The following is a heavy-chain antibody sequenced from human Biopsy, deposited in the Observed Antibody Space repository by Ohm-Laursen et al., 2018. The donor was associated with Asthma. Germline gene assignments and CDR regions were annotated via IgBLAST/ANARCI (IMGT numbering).Heavy chain of an antibody. V-gene: IGHV1-69*13. J-gene: IGHJ4*02. CDR1: GGTFNTYV. CDR3: ARKAGSCISRTCYSLDF. Sequence: SVKVSCTSLGGTFNTYVIGWVRQAPGQGLEWMGGINSVFGTTAYPQKFQDRVTITADDSTSTVYMELSSLRSEDTAVYYCARKAGSCISRTCYSLDFWGQGTLVTVSS. CDR2: INSVFGTT. D-gene: IGHD2-2*01.